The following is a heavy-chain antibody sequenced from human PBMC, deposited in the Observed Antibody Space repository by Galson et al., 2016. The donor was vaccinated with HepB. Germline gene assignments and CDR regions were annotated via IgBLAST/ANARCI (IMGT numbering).Heavy chain of an antibody. V-gene: IGHV3-21*01. Sequence: SLRLSCAASGFTFNSYSMNWVRQAPGKGLEWVSSISSSSSYIYYADSVKGRFTFSRDNAKNSLYLQMNSLRAEDTAVYYCARGYGEGFDYWGQGTLVTVSS. J-gene: IGHJ4*02. CDR2: ISSSSSYI. CDR1: GFTFNSYS. CDR3: ARGYGEGFDY. D-gene: IGHD4-17*01.